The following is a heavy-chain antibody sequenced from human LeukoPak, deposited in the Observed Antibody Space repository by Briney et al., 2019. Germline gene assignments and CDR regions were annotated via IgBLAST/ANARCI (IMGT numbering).Heavy chain of an antibody. V-gene: IGHV4-38-2*01. D-gene: IGHD3-10*01. CDR1: GFTVSDNY. CDR3: ARHLYFYGSGSRYFDF. Sequence: GSLRLSCAASGFTVSDNYMSWVRQAPGKGLEWIGTVYHSGSTYYNPSLETRVIISADTSKNQLSLGLSSVTAADTALYYCARHLYFYGSGSRYFDFWGQGTLVTVSS. CDR2: VYHSGST. J-gene: IGHJ4*02.